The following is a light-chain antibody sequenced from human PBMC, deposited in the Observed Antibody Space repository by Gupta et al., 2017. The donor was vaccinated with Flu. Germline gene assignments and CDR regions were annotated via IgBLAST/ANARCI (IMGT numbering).Light chain of an antibody. CDR1: SSNIGNNY. Sequence: QTVLTQPPSVSAAPGQKVTISSSGSSSNIGNNYVSWYQQLPGTAPKLLIYENNKRPSGIPDRVSGSKSGTSATLGITGLQTGDEADYYCGTWDSSLSAVVFGGGTKLTVL. CDR2: ENN. CDR3: GTWDSSLSAVV. V-gene: IGLV1-51*02. J-gene: IGLJ2*01.